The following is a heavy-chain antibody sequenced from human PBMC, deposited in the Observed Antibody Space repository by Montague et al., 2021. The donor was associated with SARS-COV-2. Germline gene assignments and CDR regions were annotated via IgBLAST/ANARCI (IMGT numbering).Heavy chain of an antibody. CDR3: ARYYYDSSGYYYFDY. Sequence: PALVKPTQTLTLTCTFSGFSLSTSGMCVSWIRQPPGKALEWLALIDWDDDKYYSTSLKTRLTISKDTSKNQVVLTMTNMGPVDTATYYCARYYYDSSGYYYFDYWGQGTLVTVSS. CDR2: IDWDDDK. V-gene: IGHV2-70*01. D-gene: IGHD3-22*01. CDR1: GFSLSTSGMC. J-gene: IGHJ4*02.